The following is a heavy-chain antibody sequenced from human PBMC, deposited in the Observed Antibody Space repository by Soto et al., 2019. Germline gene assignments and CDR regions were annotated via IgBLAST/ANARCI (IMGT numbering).Heavy chain of an antibody. V-gene: IGHV3-23*01. CDR3: AKIPTYYYDSSGYWCDY. CDR2: ISGSGGST. Sequence: PGVSLRLSCAASGFTFSSYAMSWVRQAPGKGLEWVSAISGSGGSTYYADSVKGRFTISRDNSKNTLYLQMNSLRAEDTAVYYCAKIPTYYYDSSGYWCDYWGQGTLVTVSS. D-gene: IGHD3-22*01. J-gene: IGHJ4*02. CDR1: GFTFSSYA.